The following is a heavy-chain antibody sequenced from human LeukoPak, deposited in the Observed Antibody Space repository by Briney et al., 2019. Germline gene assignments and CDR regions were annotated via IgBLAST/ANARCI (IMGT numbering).Heavy chain of an antibody. D-gene: IGHD3-22*01. Sequence: SVKVSCKASGGAFSSYAISWVRQAPGQGLEWMGRIIPIFGTANYAQKFQGRVTITTDESTSTAYMELSSLRSEDTAVYYCARVIYYYDSSGYYYFDYWGQGTLVTVSS. CDR2: IIPIFGTA. J-gene: IGHJ4*02. V-gene: IGHV1-69*05. CDR1: GGAFSSYA. CDR3: ARVIYYYDSSGYYYFDY.